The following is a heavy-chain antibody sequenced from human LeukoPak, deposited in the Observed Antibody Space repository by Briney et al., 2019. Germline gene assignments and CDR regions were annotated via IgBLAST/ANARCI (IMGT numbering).Heavy chain of an antibody. D-gene: IGHD6-13*01. J-gene: IGHJ4*02. Sequence: SLKVSCKASGYTFTSYGIHWVRQATGQGLEWVAGISYDGRKKYYGDSVKGRFTISRDNSKNTVYLQMNSLRAGDTAVYYCANLAAAGLEGEDFFDFWGQGTLVSVSS. CDR3: ANLAAAGLEGEDFFDF. V-gene: IGHV3-30*18. CDR2: ISYDGRKK. CDR1: GYTFTSYG.